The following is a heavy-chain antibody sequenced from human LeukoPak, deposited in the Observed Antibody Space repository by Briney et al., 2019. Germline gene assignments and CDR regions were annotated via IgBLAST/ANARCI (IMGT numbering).Heavy chain of an antibody. CDR3: AKVFGTDYFDY. Sequence: GGSLRLSCAPSGFTFSSYATRWVRQAPGKGLEWGSGICNNGGATYYADSAGGRVTISRDNSKNTLYLEMNSRRAGDTAIYYCAKVFGTDYFDYWGQGALVTVSS. D-gene: IGHD3-10*01. J-gene: IGHJ4*02. CDR2: ICNNGGAT. CDR1: GFTFSSYA. V-gene: IGHV3-23*01.